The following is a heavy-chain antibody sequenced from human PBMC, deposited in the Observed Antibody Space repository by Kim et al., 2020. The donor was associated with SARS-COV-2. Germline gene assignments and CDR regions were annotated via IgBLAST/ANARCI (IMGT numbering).Heavy chain of an antibody. V-gene: IGHV3-48*03. CDR3: ARAIRRVHTKDY. CDR2: ISSSGSTI. CDR1: GFTFSSYE. D-gene: IGHD1-1*01. J-gene: IGHJ4*02. Sequence: GGSLRLSCAASGFTFSSYEMNWVRQAPGKGLEWVSYISSSGSTIYYADSVKGRFTISRDNAKNSLYLQMNSLRAEDTAVYYCARAIRRVHTKDYWGQGTLVTVSS.